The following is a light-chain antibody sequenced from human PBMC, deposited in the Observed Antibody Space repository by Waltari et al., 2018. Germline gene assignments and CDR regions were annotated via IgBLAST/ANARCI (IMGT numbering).Light chain of an antibody. CDR2: DSS. CDR1: QSIDNY. CDR3: LQRSVWPWT. Sequence: EIVFTQSPATLSLSPGERATLSCRASQSIDNYLAWYQHRPGRTPRLLMYDSSNRAAGIPVRFSGSGSGVNFTLVISNLEPDDFAVYFCLQRSVWPWTFGQGTKVEIK. V-gene: IGKV3-11*01. J-gene: IGKJ1*01.